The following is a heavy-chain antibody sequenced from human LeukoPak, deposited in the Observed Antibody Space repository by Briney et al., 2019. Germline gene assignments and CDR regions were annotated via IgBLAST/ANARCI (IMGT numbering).Heavy chain of an antibody. CDR1: GGSFSGYY. CDR2: INHSGST. D-gene: IGHD3-16*01. V-gene: IGHV4-34*01. J-gene: IGHJ6*03. CDR3: ARRAGFAGNYYYYMDV. Sequence: SETLSLTCAVYGGSFSGYYWSWIRQPPGKGLEWIGEINHSGSTNYNTSLKSRVTISVDTSKNQFSLKLSSVTAADTAVYYCARRAGFAGNYYYYMDVWGKGTTVTVSS.